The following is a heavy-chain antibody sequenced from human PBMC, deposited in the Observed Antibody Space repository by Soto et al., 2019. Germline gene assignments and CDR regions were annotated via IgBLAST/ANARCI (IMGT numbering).Heavy chain of an antibody. CDR2: INHSGST. CDR1: GGSFSGYY. V-gene: IGHV4-34*01. J-gene: IGHJ4*02. D-gene: IGHD6-13*01. CDR3: ATLYSSSWKDY. Sequence: SETLSLTCAVYGGSFSGYYWSWIRQPPGKGLEWIGEINHSGSTNYNPSLKSRVTISVDTSTKQISLKLNSVTAADTAVYYCATLYSSSWKDYWGQGTLVTVS.